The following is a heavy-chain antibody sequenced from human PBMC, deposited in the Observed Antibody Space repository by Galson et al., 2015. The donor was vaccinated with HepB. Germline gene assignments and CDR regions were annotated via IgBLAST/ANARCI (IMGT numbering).Heavy chain of an antibody. CDR3: ARGGMITFGGVIVIRPYYYMDV. V-gene: IGHV7-4-1*02. J-gene: IGHJ6*03. D-gene: IGHD3-16*02. CDR2: INTNTGNP. Sequence: SVKVSCKASGYTFTSYAMNWVRQAPGQGLEWMGWINTNTGNPTYAQGFTGRFVFSLDTSVSTAYLQISSLKAEDTAVYYCARGGMITFGGVIVIRPYYYMDVWGKGTTVTVSS. CDR1: GYTFTSYA.